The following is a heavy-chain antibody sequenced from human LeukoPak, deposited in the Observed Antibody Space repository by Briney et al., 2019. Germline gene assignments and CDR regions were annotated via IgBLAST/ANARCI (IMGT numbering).Heavy chain of an antibody. D-gene: IGHD3-9*01. CDR2: INPNSGGT. V-gene: IGHV1-2*02. CDR3: ARSPHILTGENFDY. J-gene: IGHJ4*02. CDR1: GYTFTGYY. Sequence: ASVKVSCKASGYTFTGYYMHWVRQAPGQGVEGVGWINPNSGGTNYAQKFQDRLSMTRDTSISTAYMQLSRLRSDDTAVYFCARSPHILTGENFDYWGQGTLLTVSS.